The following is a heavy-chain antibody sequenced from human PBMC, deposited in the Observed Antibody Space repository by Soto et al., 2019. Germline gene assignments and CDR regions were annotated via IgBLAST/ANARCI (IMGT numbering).Heavy chain of an antibody. V-gene: IGHV3-23*01. Sequence: PGGSLRLSCAASGFTFSYFAMRWVRQAPGKGLEWVSAISGSGSSTYYADSVKGRFSISRDNSKNTLYLQMNSLRAEDTAVYYCAKGGYYDFWSGYYRFDYWGQGTLVTVSS. CDR1: GFTFSYFA. CDR2: ISGSGSST. CDR3: AKGGYYDFWSGYYRFDY. J-gene: IGHJ4*02. D-gene: IGHD3-3*01.